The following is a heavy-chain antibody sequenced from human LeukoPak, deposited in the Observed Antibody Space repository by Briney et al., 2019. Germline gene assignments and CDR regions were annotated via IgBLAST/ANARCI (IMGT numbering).Heavy chain of an antibody. V-gene: IGHV3-33*01. CDR3: ASSILAGFGDHDAFDI. CDR2: IWYDGSNK. D-gene: IGHD3-10*01. J-gene: IGHJ3*02. Sequence: GGSLRLSCAASGFTFSSYGMHWVRQAPGKGLEWVAVIWYDGSNKHYADSVKGRFTISRDNSKNTLYLQMNSLRAEDTAVYYCASSILAGFGDHDAFDIWGQGTMVTVSS. CDR1: GFTFSSYG.